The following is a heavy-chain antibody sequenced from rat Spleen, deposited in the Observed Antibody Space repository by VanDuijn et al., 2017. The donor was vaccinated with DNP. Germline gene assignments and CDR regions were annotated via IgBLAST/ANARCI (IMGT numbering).Heavy chain of an antibody. Sequence: EVQLVESGGGLVQPGRSLKLSCAASGFTFSNYGMAWVRQAPTKGLEWVETISTSGGSTYYRDSVKGRFTVSRDNAKSTLYLQMDSLRSEDTATYYCARQADYSPYWYFDFWGPGTMVTVSS. CDR1: GFTFSNYG. CDR2: ISTSGGST. D-gene: IGHD1-1*01. V-gene: IGHV5-29*01. CDR3: ARQADYSPYWYFDF. J-gene: IGHJ1*01.